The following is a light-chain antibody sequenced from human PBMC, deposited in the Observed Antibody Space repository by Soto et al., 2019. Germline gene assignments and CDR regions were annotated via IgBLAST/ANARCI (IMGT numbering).Light chain of an antibody. J-gene: IGKJ1*01. V-gene: IGKV3-15*01. Sequence: EIVMTQSPVTLSVSPGERATLSCRASQRFSSNLAWYQQKPGQAPSLLIYGAFTRAPGIPARFSGNGSGTEPPLTISTLPSEDFALYYCQQYNDWPVTCGQGT. CDR2: GAF. CDR1: QRFSSN. CDR3: QQYNDWPVT.